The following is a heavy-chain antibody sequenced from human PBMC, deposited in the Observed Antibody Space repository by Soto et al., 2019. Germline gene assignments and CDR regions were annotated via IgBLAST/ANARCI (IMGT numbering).Heavy chain of an antibody. J-gene: IGHJ6*02. Sequence: EVQLVESGGGLVKPGGSLRLSCAASGFTFSNAWMNWVRQAPGKGLEWVGRIKSKTDGGTTDYAAPVKGRFTISRDDSKNTLYLQMNCLKTEDTDGCYCPSRRDVGGMDVWGQGTTVTGSS. CDR3: PSRRDVGGMDV. V-gene: IGHV3-15*07. D-gene: IGHD1-26*01. CDR1: GFTFSNAW. CDR2: IKSKTDGGTT.